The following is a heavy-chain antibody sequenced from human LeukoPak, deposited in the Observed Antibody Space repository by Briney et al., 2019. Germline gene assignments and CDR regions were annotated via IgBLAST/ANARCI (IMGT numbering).Heavy chain of an antibody. D-gene: IGHD1-26*01. J-gene: IGHJ4*02. V-gene: IGHV3-30*02. Sequence: PGGSLRLSCAASGFTFSSYGMHWVRQAPGKGLEWVAVIWYDGSNKYYADSVKGRFTFSRDNSMNTLYLQMNSLRAEDTAVYYCAKPRSLNMAGGAVDYWGQGTLVTVSS. CDR2: IWYDGSNK. CDR1: GFTFSSYG. CDR3: AKPRSLNMAGGAVDY.